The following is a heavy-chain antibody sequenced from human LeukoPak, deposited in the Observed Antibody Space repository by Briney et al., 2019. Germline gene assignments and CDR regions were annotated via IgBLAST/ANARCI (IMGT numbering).Heavy chain of an antibody. Sequence: ASVKVSCKASGYTFTSYDINWVRQATGQGLEWMGWMNPNSGNTGYAQRFQGRVTMSTDTSTDTAYMELRSLKSEDTAVYYCARNAFKTSSENYFDFWGRGTLVTVSS. CDR3: ARNAFKTSSENYFDF. J-gene: IGHJ4*02. CDR1: GYTFTSYD. CDR2: MNPNSGNT. V-gene: IGHV1-8*01. D-gene: IGHD3-3*02.